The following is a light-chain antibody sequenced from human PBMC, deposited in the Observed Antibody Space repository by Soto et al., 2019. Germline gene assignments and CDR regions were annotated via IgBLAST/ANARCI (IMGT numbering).Light chain of an antibody. CDR1: SSNIGAGYD. CDR2: GNT. Sequence: QSVLTQPPSVSGAPGQRVTISCTGSSSNIGAGYDVHWYQQLPGTAPKLLIYGNTNRPSGVPDRFSGSKSGTSASLAITGLQAEDEADHYCQSYDSSLGGSGVFGTGTKVTVL. V-gene: IGLV1-40*01. CDR3: QSYDSSLGGSGV. J-gene: IGLJ1*01.